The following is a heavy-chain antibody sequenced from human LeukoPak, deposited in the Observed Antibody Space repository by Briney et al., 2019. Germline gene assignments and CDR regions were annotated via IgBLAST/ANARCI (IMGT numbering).Heavy chain of an antibody. CDR2: ITSSGSTI. Sequence: GGSLRLSCAASGFTFSAYSMNWVRQAPGKGLEWVSFITSSGSTIDYADSVKGRFTISRDNAMNSLFLQMNSLRDEDTAVYFCARDPYQHSDGHPGYWGQGTLVTVSS. D-gene: IGHD2-15*01. J-gene: IGHJ4*02. CDR3: ARDPYQHSDGHPGY. CDR1: GFTFSAYS. V-gene: IGHV3-48*02.